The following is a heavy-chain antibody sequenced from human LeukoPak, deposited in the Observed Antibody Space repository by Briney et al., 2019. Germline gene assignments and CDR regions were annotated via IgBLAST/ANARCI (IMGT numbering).Heavy chain of an antibody. CDR2: TYYSGST. Sequence: SQTLSLTCTVSGGSISSGGYYWSWIRQHPGKGLEWIGYTYYSGSTYYNPSLKSRVTISVDTSKNQFSLKLSSVTAADTAVYYCATDSLGSSGYYYWGQGTLVTVSS. CDR3: ATDSLGSSGYYY. CDR1: GGSISSGGYY. J-gene: IGHJ4*02. V-gene: IGHV4-31*03. D-gene: IGHD3-22*01.